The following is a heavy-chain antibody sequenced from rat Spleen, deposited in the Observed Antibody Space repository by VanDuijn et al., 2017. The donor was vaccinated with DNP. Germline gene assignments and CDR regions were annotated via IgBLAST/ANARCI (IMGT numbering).Heavy chain of an antibody. D-gene: IGHD1-12*02. CDR2: MSPTTRSS. V-gene: IGHV5S11*01. CDR1: GFSFRDYD. Sequence: EVQLVESGGGLVQPGRSLKLSCVASGFSFRDYDMAWVRQAPSKGLEWVACMSPTTRSSYYPDSVRGRFTDSRDDSTSTLYLQMDSLRSEETATYYCARSGTTMATLYFDYWGQGVVVTVSS. CDR3: ARSGTTMATLYFDY. J-gene: IGHJ2*01.